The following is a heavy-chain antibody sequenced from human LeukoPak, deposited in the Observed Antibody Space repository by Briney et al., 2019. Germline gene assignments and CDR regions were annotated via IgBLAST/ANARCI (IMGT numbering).Heavy chain of an antibody. V-gene: IGHV5-51*01. Sequence: GESLKISCKGSGYSFTDYWIAWVRQMPGKGLEWMGSIYPGDSDTRYSPSFQGQVTFSADKSISTAYLQWSSLRASDTAIYYCGRQCCRGASPGFDPWGQGTLVTVSS. J-gene: IGHJ5*02. CDR2: IYPGDSDT. CDR3: GRQCCRGASPGFDP. CDR1: GYSFTDYW. D-gene: IGHD3-10*01.